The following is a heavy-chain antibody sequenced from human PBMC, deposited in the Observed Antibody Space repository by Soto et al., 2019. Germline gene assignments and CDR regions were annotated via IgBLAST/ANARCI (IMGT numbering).Heavy chain of an antibody. V-gene: IGHV2-5*01. CDR3: AHSDGGYEIIYFDF. J-gene: IGHJ4*02. D-gene: IGHD5-12*01. Sequence: QITLQESGPTLVKPTQTLTLTCTFSGFSFTTAGVAVGWNRQPPGGALEWLTLIYYNDDRRFSPSLKTRLTNTGDTSKNQVVLSLTNVDPGDTATYFCAHSDGGYEIIYFDFWGQGIPVTVSS. CDR2: IYYNDDR. CDR1: GFSFTTAGVA.